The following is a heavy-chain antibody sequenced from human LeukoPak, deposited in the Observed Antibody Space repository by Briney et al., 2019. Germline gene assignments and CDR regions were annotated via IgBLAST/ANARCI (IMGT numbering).Heavy chain of an antibody. CDR2: IYYSGST. V-gene: IGHV4-39*07. CDR3: ARADYYDSSGYYYDYYQMDV. Sequence: SETLSLTCTVSGGSISSSSYYWGWIRQPPGKGLEWIGSIYYSGSTNYNPSLKSRVTMSVDTSKNQFSLKLSSVTAADTAVYCCARADYYDSSGYYYDYYQMDVWGKGTSGTVSS. CDR1: GGSISSSSYY. D-gene: IGHD3-22*01. J-gene: IGHJ6*03.